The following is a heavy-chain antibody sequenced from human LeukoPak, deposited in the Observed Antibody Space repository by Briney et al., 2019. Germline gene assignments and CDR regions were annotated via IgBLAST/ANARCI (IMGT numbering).Heavy chain of an antibody. V-gene: IGHV1-2*06. Sequence: ASVKVSCKASGYTFTGYYMHWVRQALGQGLEWMGRINPNSGGTNYAQKFQGRVTMTRDTSISTAYMELSRLRSDDTAVYYCARPSSGSGSKPALDYWGQGTLVTVSS. J-gene: IGHJ4*02. CDR3: ARPSSGSGSKPALDY. CDR1: GYTFTGYY. D-gene: IGHD1-26*01. CDR2: INPNSGGT.